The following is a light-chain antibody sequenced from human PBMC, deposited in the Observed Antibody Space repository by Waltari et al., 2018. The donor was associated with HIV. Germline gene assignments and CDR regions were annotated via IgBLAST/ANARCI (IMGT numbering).Light chain of an antibody. V-gene: IGLV2-23*02. CDR1: SSDVGIYTF. Sequence: QSALTQPASVSGSPGQSITISCTGVSSDVGIYTFVSCYQHRPGNAPKLLIFDDTKRPSGISPRFSGSKSGNSASLTISGLQAEDEADYYCSSYIGGSTVIFGGGTKVTAL. CDR2: DDT. CDR3: SSYIGGSTVI. J-gene: IGLJ2*01.